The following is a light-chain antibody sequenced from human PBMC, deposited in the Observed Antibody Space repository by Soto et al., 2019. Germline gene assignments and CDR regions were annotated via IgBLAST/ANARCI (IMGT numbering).Light chain of an antibody. J-gene: IGKJ4*01. CDR2: GAS. Sequence: EIVSTQSAGSLSLSPGERATLSFRASQGVSSSYLAWYQQKPGQPPRLLIYGASSRATGIPDRFSGSGSGTDFTLTITRLEPEDFAVYYCQHYRTSFGGGTKVEIK. CDR3: QHYRTS. V-gene: IGKV3-20*01. CDR1: QGVSSSY.